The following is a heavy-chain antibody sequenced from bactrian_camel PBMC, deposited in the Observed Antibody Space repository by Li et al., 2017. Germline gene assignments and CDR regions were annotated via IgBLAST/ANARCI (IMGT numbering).Heavy chain of an antibody. CDR2: IRRDDLT. CDR3: AEGRGSRGEHCYSLNY. D-gene: IGHD6*01. Sequence: VQLVESGGGSVQTGGSLRLSCAPSGLSVSDSSMAWFRQSPGKEPEAVAAIRRDDLTAYTDSVKGRFTISKDNAENTVYLQMNNLQPEDTATYYCAEGRGSRGEHCYSLNYWGQGTQVTVS. J-gene: IGHJ4*01. CDR1: GLSVSDSS. V-gene: IGHV3S67*01.